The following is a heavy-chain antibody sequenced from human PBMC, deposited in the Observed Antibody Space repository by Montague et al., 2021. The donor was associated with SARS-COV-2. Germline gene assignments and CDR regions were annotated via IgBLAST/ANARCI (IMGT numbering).Heavy chain of an antibody. CDR3: ARAQNTCFIANCVNYFEA. Sequence: SETLSLTCEISGGSISGDYWSWIRQSPGKGLEWIGYVHYTGSTKYNPSLKTRVTLSLDTPKNHFSLKLSSVTAADTAVYYCARAQNTCFIANCVNYFEAWGLGALVTVYS. J-gene: IGHJ4*02. D-gene: IGHD1-1*01. V-gene: IGHV4-59*01. CDR2: VHYTGST. CDR1: GGSISGDY.